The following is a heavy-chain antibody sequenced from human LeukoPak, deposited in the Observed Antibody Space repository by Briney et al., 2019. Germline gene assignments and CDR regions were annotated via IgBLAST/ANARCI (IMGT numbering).Heavy chain of an antibody. CDR3: ARGSDYGDYLNWFDP. J-gene: IGHJ5*02. CDR1: GGSFSGYY. CDR2: INHSGST. Sequence: SETLTLTCAVYGGSFSGYYWSWIRQPPGKGLEWIGEINHSGSTNYNPSLKSRVTISVDTSKNQFSLKLSSVTAADTAVYYCARGSDYGDYLNWFDPWGQGTLVTVSS. D-gene: IGHD4-17*01. V-gene: IGHV4-34*01.